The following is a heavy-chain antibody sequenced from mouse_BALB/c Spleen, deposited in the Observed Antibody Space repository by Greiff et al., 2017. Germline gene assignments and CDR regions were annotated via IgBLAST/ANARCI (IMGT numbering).Heavy chain of an antibody. J-gene: IGHJ2*01. CDR3: ARHEEGTTAKRGFDY. D-gene: IGHD1-2*01. V-gene: IGHV1-62-2*01. Sequence: QVQLQQSGAGLVKPGASVKLSCKASGYTFTEYIIHWVKQRSGQGLEWIGWFYPGSGSIKYNEKFKDKATLTSDKSSSTVYMELSRLTSEDSAVYFCARHEEGTTAKRGFDYWGQGTTLTVSS. CDR2: FYPGSGSI. CDR1: GYTFTEYI.